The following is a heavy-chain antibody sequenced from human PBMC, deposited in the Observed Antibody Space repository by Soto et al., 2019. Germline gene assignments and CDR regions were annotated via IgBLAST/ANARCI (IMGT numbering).Heavy chain of an antibody. CDR1: GFTFSNAW. J-gene: IGHJ4*02. D-gene: IGHD1-26*01. Sequence: GGSLRLSCAASGFTFSNAWMSWVRQAPGKGLEWVGRIKSKTDGGTTDYAAPVKGRFTISRDDSKNTLYLQMNSLKTEDTAVYYCTTDEGRRVGATTPFDYWGQGTLVTVSS. V-gene: IGHV3-15*01. CDR2: IKSKTDGGTT. CDR3: TTDEGRRVGATTPFDY.